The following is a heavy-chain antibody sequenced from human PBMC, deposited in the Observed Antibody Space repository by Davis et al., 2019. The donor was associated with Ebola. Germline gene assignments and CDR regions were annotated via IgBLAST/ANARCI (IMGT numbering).Heavy chain of an antibody. V-gene: IGHV4-34*01. D-gene: IGHD2-15*01. CDR3: ARDSRPDCSGGSCYSGGHYYYYYGMDV. CDR1: GGSFSGYY. Sequence: MPSETLSLTCAVYGGSFSGYYWSWVRQPPGKGLEWIGEIYHSGSTNYNPSLKSRVTISVDKSKNQFSLKLSSVTAADTAVYYCARDSRPDCSGGSCYSGGHYYYYYGMDVWGQGTTVTVSS. CDR2: IYHSGST. J-gene: IGHJ6*02.